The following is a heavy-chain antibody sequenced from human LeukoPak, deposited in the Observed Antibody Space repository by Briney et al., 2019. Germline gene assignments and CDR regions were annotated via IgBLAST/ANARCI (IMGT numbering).Heavy chain of an antibody. J-gene: IGHJ4*02. CDR1: GFMFTNYW. CDR2: IRQVGNEI. D-gene: IGHD6-19*01. Sequence: PEGSLRLSCAASGFMFTNYWMSWVRPAPGKGLEWMANIRQVGNEIYYGDSVKGRFTISRDNAKNSLYVQVNSLRTEDTAVYSCARVEVRGQPRCSSGCYFDCWGPGTLVTVSS. V-gene: IGHV3-7*01. CDR3: ARVEVRGQPRCSSGCYFDC.